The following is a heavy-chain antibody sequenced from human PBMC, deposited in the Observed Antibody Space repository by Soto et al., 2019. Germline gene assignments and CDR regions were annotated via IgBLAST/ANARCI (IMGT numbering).Heavy chain of an antibody. Sequence: ASVKVSCKASGGTFSSYAISWVRQAPGQGLEWMGGIIPIFGTANYAQKFQGRVTITADESTSTAYMELSSLRSEDTAVYYCAREICISTSCYLNWFDPWGQGTLVTVSS. V-gene: IGHV1-69*13. CDR1: GGTFSSYA. J-gene: IGHJ5*02. D-gene: IGHD2-2*01. CDR2: IIPIFGTA. CDR3: AREICISTSCYLNWFDP.